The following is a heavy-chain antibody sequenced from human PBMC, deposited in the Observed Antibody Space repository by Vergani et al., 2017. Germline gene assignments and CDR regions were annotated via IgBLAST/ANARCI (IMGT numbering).Heavy chain of an antibody. CDR3: ARVGTWAFDI. D-gene: IGHD1-14*01. V-gene: IGHV3-11*01. J-gene: IGHJ3*02. CDR2: ISVSGTSI. Sequence: QEQLVEPGGGLVKPGGSLRLSCEASGFTFNAYYMSWVRQAPGKGLECVSYISVSGTSIHYADSVKGRFTISRDNAKSSLSLQMHSLTAEDTAVYFCARVGTWAFDIWGQGTVVTVSS. CDR1: GFTFNAYY.